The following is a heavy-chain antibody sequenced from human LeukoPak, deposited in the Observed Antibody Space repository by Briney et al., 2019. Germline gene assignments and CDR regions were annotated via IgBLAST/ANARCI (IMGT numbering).Heavy chain of an antibody. CDR3: ATPVGGVWSFDY. D-gene: IGHD2-15*01. V-gene: IGHV3-7*01. CDR2: IKQDESEK. Sequence: GSLRLSCAASGFTFSNYWMTWVRQAPGKGLELVANIKQDESEKYYVDSVKGRFTVSRDNSKNSVYLQMNSLRAEDTAMYYCATPVGGVWSFDYWGQGTLVTVSS. CDR1: GFTFSNYW. J-gene: IGHJ4*02.